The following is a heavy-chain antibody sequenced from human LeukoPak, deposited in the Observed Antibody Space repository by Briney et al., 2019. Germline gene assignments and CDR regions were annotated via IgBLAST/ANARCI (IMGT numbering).Heavy chain of an antibody. Sequence: ASVKVSCKASGYTFTGYYMHWVRQAPGQGLEWMGRINPNSGGTNYAQKFQGRVTMTRDTSISTAYMELSRLRSDDTAVYYCAVGPMTTVTTGFDYWGQGTLVTVSS. CDR3: AVGPMTTVTTGFDY. CDR2: INPNSGGT. V-gene: IGHV1-2*06. D-gene: IGHD4-17*01. CDR1: GYTFTGYY. J-gene: IGHJ4*02.